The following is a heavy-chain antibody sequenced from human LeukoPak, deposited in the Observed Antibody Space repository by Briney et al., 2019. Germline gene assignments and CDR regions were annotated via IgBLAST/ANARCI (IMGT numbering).Heavy chain of an antibody. V-gene: IGHV4-4*02. CDR3: AGLVGRYSSGLYYYYFDY. CDR1: GDSINSLDL. CDR2: MYLSGTT. D-gene: IGHD3-22*01. J-gene: IGHJ4*02. Sequence: SETLSLTCTVSGDSINSLDLWSWVRQPPGKGLEWIGEMYLSGTTHSNPSVKSRVTISIDKSENQFFLNLSSVTAADTAVYYCAGLVGRYSSGLYYYYFDYWGQGTLVTVSS.